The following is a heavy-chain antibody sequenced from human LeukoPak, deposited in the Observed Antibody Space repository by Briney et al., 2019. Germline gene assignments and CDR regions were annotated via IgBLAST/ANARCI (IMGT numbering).Heavy chain of an antibody. Sequence: GGSLRLSCAASGFTFSSYSMNWVRQAPGKGLEWVSYITSSSSTIYYADSVKGRFTISRDNAKNSLYLQMNSLRAEDTAVYYCARSGSWDNYYYYYMDVWGKGTTVTVSS. D-gene: IGHD3-10*01. CDR1: GFTFSSYS. V-gene: IGHV3-48*01. J-gene: IGHJ6*03. CDR2: ITSSSSTI. CDR3: ARSGSWDNYYYYYMDV.